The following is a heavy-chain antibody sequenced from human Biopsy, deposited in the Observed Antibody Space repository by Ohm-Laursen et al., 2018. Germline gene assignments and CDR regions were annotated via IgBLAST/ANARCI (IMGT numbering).Heavy chain of an antibody. CDR2: INCKTGAT. J-gene: IGHJ4*02. CDR1: SYTFTDYN. Sequence: ASVKVPCKASSYTFTDYNIHWMRQAPGQGLEWLGYINCKTGATNYAQRFQGTVTMTRDTSISTAYLALGSLRSADTAIYYCTRDPLNGHKHFDYWGQGSLVTVSS. CDR3: TRDPLNGHKHFDY. V-gene: IGHV1-2*02. D-gene: IGHD2-8*01.